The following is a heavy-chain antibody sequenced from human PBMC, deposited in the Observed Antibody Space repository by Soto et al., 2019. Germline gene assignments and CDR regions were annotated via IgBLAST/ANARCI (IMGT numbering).Heavy chain of an antibody. D-gene: IGHD3-10*01. J-gene: IGHJ4*02. CDR1: GFAFSNYA. Sequence: GGSPTLSWAASGFAFSNYAMYLVRQAPGKGLEWVALISYDGSNKYYADYVKGRFTISRDNSKNTLYLQMNSLRGEDTAVYYCVRDARNSESSPLFDYWGQGTLVTVSS. V-gene: IGHV3-30-3*01. CDR2: ISYDGSNK. CDR3: VRDARNSESSPLFDY.